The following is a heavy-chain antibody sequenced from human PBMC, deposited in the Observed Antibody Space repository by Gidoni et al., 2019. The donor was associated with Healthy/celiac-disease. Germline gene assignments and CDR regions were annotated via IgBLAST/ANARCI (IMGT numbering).Heavy chain of an antibody. CDR2: IYYSGST. Sequence: QVQLHESGPALAKPSETLSPTCPVSGGSISTYYRSWIRQPPGKGLEWIGYIYYSGSTNYNPSLKSRVTISVDTSKNQFSLKLSSVTAADTAVYYCARSGEYSGYDGSGWFDPWGQGTLVTVSS. CDR1: GGSISTYY. CDR3: ARSGEYSGYDGSGWFDP. J-gene: IGHJ5*02. V-gene: IGHV4-59*01. D-gene: IGHD5-12*01.